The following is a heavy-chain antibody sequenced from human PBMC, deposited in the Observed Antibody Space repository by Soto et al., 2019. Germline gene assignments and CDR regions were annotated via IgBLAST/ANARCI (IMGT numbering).Heavy chain of an antibody. Sequence: SETLSLTCTVFGGSISRGGYFWTWIRQHPGKGLEWIGYIYYSGSTYHNPSLKSRVTMSLDTSENQFSLKLSSVTAADTAVYYCARDVYSGSSAPYYYGMDVWGQGTTVTVSS. V-gene: IGHV4-31*03. J-gene: IGHJ6*02. D-gene: IGHD6-6*01. CDR3: ARDVYSGSSAPYYYGMDV. CDR1: GGSISRGGYF. CDR2: IYYSGST.